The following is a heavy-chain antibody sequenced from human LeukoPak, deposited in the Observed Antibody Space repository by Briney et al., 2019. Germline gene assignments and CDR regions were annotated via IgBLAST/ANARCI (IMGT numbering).Heavy chain of an antibody. D-gene: IGHD3-22*01. V-gene: IGHV3-66*01. J-gene: IGHJ5*02. Sequence: GGSLRLSCAASGFTASSNYMSWVRQAPGKGLEWVSVIYSGGSTYYADSVKGRFTISRDNSKNTLYLQVNSLRAEDTAVYYCARGGDSSGYYRRDWFDPWGQGTLVTVSS. CDR3: ARGGDSSGYYRRDWFDP. CDR2: IYSGGST. CDR1: GFTASSNY.